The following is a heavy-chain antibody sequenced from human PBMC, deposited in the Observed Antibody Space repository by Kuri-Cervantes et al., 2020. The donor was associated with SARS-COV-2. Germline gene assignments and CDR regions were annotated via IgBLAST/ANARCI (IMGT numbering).Heavy chain of an antibody. CDR1: GFTFSRHAM. V-gene: IGHV4-38-2*01. D-gene: IGHD3-10*01. J-gene: IGHJ6*03. CDR2: IYHSGST. CDR3: ARGRSGSYYKGEEGYYYYYYMDV. Sequence: ESLKISCAASGFTFSRHAMSWVRQASGKGLEWIGSIYHSGSTYYNPSLKSRVTISVDTSKNQFSLKLSSVTAADTAVYYCARGRSGSYYKGEEGYYYYYYMDVWGKGTTVTVSS.